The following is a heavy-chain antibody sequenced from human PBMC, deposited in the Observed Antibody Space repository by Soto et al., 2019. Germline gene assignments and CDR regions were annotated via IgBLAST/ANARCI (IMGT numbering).Heavy chain of an antibody. CDR1: GFTFSSYG. V-gene: IGHV3-33*01. CDR2: IWYDGSNK. J-gene: IGHJ6*02. Sequence: GGSLRLSFAASGFTFSSYGMHWVRQAPGKGLEWVAVIWYDGSNKYYADSVKGRFTISRDNSKNTLYLQMNSLRAEDTAVYYCARDKDGYYYGMDVWGQGTTVTVSS. CDR3: ARDKDGYYYGMDV.